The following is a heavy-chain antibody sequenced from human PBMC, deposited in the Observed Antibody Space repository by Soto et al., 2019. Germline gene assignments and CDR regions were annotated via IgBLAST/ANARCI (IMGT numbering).Heavy chain of an antibody. Sequence: QVHLVQSGAEVKKPGASVRVSCKASGYSFTANSMHWVRQAPGQGLEWMGWINPNNGGTNYARKFQGWVTMTRDTSISTAYMDLTRLKSDDTAVYYCAIQRSGAFYWGQGTLVTVSS. CDR3: AIQRSGAFY. J-gene: IGHJ4*02. CDR1: GYSFTANS. D-gene: IGHD2-15*01. CDR2: INPNNGGT. V-gene: IGHV1-2*04.